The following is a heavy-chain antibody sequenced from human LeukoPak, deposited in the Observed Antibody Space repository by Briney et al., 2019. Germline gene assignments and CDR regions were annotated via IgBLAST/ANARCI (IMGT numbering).Heavy chain of an antibody. CDR3: TREVRSAWASFDP. CDR2: IHYSARI. J-gene: IGHJ5*02. D-gene: IGHD1-26*01. Sequence: SETLSLTCTVSGYSISSGYYWGRIRQPPGKGLEWIGSIHYSARIYYNPSLKSRLTISPDTSKNQFSLKLTSVTAADTAVYYCTREVRSAWASFDPWGQGTLVIVSS. CDR1: GYSISSGYY. V-gene: IGHV4-38-2*02.